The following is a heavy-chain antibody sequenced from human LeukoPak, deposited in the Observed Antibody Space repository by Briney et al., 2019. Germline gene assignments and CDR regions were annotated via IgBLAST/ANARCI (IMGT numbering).Heavy chain of an antibody. CDR3: ARVPPVAATWGRPLDY. V-gene: IGHV1-2*02. CDR2: INANTGAT. J-gene: IGHJ4*02. CDR1: GYRFTGYY. Sequence: GASVKVSCKASGYRFTGYYIHWVRQAPGQGLECMGWINANTGATNYAQKFQGRVTMTRDTSISTAYMELSRLTSDDTAVYYCARVPPVAATWGRPLDYRGQGTLVTVSS. D-gene: IGHD6-19*01.